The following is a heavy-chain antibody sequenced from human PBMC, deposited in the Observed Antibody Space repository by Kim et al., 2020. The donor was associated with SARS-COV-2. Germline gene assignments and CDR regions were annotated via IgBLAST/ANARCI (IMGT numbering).Heavy chain of an antibody. CDR3: ASLKYCSGGSCHHNAFDI. CDR2: ISAYNGNT. D-gene: IGHD2-15*01. Sequence: ASVKVSCKASGYTFTSYGISWVRQAPGQGLEWMGWISAYNGNTNYAQKLQGRVTMTTDTSTSTAYMELRSLRSDDTAVYYCASLKYCSGGSCHHNAFDIWGQGTMVTVSS. CDR1: GYTFTSYG. J-gene: IGHJ3*02. V-gene: IGHV1-18*01.